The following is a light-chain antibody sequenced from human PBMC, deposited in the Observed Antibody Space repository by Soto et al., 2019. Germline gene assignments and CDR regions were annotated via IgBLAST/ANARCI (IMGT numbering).Light chain of an antibody. CDR2: DAS. CDR3: QQYNDWPPIT. V-gene: IGKV3-15*01. CDR1: QSLTTN. Sequence: EIVMTQSPATLSVSPGERVTLSVRATQSLTTNSAWYHHNPAQPPRLLIYDASTGATVIPARFSGSGSGTEFTLTISSLQSEDFAVYYCQQYNDWPPITFGQGTRLEI. J-gene: IGKJ5*01.